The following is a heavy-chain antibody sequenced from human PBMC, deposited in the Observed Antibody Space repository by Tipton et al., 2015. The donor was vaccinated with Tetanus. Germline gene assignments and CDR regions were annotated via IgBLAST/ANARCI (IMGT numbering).Heavy chain of an antibody. D-gene: IGHD5-18*01. CDR3: ARRPPWGYSDGDAYDI. V-gene: IGHV5-51*01. J-gene: IGHJ3*02. Sequence: QLVQSGAEAKKPGESLKISCKGSGYSLTSYWIGWVRQMPGKGLEWMGIIYPGDSDTRYSPSFQVQVTISANKSISTAYLQWSSLKASDSAMYYCARRPPWGYSDGDAYDIWGQGAMVTVSS. CDR1: GYSLTSYW. CDR2: IYPGDSDT.